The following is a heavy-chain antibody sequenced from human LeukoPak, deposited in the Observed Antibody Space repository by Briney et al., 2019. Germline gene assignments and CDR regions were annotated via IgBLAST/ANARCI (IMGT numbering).Heavy chain of an antibody. Sequence: PSETLSLTCTVSGDSISSSSYYWGWIRQPPGKGLEWIGSIYYSGSTYYNPSLKSRVTISVDTSKNQFSLKLSSVTAADTAVYYCARRRVTTEALLDYWGQGTLVTVSS. V-gene: IGHV4-39*07. CDR3: ARRRVTTEALLDY. CDR1: GDSISSSSYY. D-gene: IGHD4-17*01. J-gene: IGHJ4*02. CDR2: IYYSGST.